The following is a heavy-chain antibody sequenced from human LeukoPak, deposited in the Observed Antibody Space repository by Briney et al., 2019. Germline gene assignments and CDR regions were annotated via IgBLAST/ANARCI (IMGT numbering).Heavy chain of an antibody. Sequence: SETLSLTCNVSGGSMSNIYYWGWIRQPPGKGLEWIGNIFYSGITYYNPSLRSRVTIAIDTSKSQFSLKLTSVTAADTAVYYCARQGGYSSGWAVGYWGQGTLVTVSS. CDR2: IFYSGIT. CDR1: GGSMSNIYY. CDR3: ARQGGYSSGWAVGY. D-gene: IGHD6-19*01. J-gene: IGHJ4*02. V-gene: IGHV4-39*01.